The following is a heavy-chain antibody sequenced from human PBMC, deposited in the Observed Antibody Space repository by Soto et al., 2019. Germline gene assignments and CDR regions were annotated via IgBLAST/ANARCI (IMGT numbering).Heavy chain of an antibody. CDR3: ARGGPALLGDRPFDY. CDR2: IYHSGTS. D-gene: IGHD1-26*01. V-gene: IGHV4-38-2*01. J-gene: IGHJ4*02. Sequence: QVQLQESGPGLVKPSETLSLSCAVSGYSISGGDYWGWIRQPPGQGLEWIGSIYHSGTSYYNPSLKSRVTISIDTSKNHFSLRVTSVTAADTAVYYCARGGPALLGDRPFDYWGQGTLVTVSS. CDR1: GYSISGGDY.